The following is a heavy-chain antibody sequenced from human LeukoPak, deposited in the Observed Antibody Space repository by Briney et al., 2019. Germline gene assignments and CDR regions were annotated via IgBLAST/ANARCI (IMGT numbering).Heavy chain of an antibody. CDR2: IYYSGST. CDR3: ARGSERDYVWGSYRYYFDY. Sequence: KPSETLSLTCTVSGGSISSSSYYWGWIRQPPGKGLEWIGCIYYSGSTYYNPSLKSRVTISVDTSKNQYSLKLSSVTAADTAVYYCARGSERDYVWGSYRYYFDYWGQGTLVTVSS. D-gene: IGHD3-16*02. J-gene: IGHJ4*02. CDR1: GGSISSSSYY. V-gene: IGHV4-39*01.